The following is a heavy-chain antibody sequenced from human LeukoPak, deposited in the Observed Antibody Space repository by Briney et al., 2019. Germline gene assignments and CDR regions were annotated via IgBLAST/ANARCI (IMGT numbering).Heavy chain of an antibody. CDR1: GFTFSSYG. CDR2: ISYDGSNK. Sequence: PGRSLRLSCAASGFTFSSYGMHWVRQAPGKGLEWVAVISYDGSNKFYADSVKGRFTISRDNSKNTLYLQMNSLRAEDTAVYYCAKDPKASHYGSSGNYLDNWFDPWGQGTLVTVSS. CDR3: AKDPKASHYGSSGNYLDNWFDP. V-gene: IGHV3-30*18. J-gene: IGHJ5*02. D-gene: IGHD3-22*01.